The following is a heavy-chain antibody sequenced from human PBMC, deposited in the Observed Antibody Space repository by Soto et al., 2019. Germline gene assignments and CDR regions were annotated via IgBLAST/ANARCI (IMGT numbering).Heavy chain of an antibody. V-gene: IGHV3-49*03. Sequence: GESLKISCIASGLTFGDYAMSWFRQAPGKGLEWVGFIRSKAYGGTTEYAASVKGRFTISRDDSKSIAYLQMNSLKTEDTAVYYCTRDNSLGYCSGGSCYSEGYYYGMDVWGQGTTVTVSS. CDR2: IRSKAYGGTT. CDR3: TRDNSLGYCSGGSCYSEGYYYGMDV. CDR1: GLTFGDYA. D-gene: IGHD2-15*01. J-gene: IGHJ6*02.